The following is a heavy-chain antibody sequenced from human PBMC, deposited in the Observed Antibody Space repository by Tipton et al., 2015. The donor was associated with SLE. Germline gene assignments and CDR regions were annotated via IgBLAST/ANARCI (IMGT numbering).Heavy chain of an antibody. V-gene: IGHV3-30*18. CDR2: IWYDGSNK. CDR3: AKDGGSYHYYGMDV. J-gene: IGHJ6*02. D-gene: IGHD1-26*01. Sequence: SLRLSCAASGFTFSSYGMHWVRQAPGKGLEWVAVIWYDGSNKYYADSVKGRFTISRDNSKNTLYLQMNSLRAEDTVVYYCAKDGGSYHYYGMDVWGQGP. CDR1: GFTFSSYG.